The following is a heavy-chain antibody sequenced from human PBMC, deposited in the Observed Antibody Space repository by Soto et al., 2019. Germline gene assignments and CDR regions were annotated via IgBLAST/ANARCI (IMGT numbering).Heavy chain of an antibody. Sequence: GALRLCWAASGFTFSSYSMNWVRQAPGKGLEWVSYIISSSSTIYYADSVKGRFTISRDNAKNSPYLQMNSLRDEDTAVYLRPRAPSCFCTRREPFRTTHCGFQ. V-gene: IGHV3-48*02. CDR1: GFTFSSYS. CDR2: IISSSSTI. D-gene: IGHD1-7*01. CDR3: PRAPSCFCTRREPFRTTHCGFQ. J-gene: IGHJ1*01.